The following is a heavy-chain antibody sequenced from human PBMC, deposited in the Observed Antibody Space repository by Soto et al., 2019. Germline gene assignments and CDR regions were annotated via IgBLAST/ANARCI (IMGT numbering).Heavy chain of an antibody. CDR1: GGTFSSYA. D-gene: IGHD2-2*01. CDR2: IIPILGIA. V-gene: IGHV1-69*10. J-gene: IGHJ3*02. CDR3: ARFSADCSSTSCYAFDI. Sequence: ASVKVSCKASGGTFSSYAISWVRQAPGQGLEWMGGIIPILGIANYAQKFQGRVTITADESTSTAYMELSSLRSEDTAVYYCARFSADCSSTSCYAFDIWGQGTMVTVSS.